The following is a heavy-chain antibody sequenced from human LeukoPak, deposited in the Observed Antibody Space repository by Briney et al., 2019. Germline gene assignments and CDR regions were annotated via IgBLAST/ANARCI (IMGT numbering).Heavy chain of an antibody. J-gene: IGHJ6*02. CDR2: INPNSGGT. CDR3: ARSEASRMVRGVIITSDTFYYYYGMDV. CDR1: GYTFTGYY. Sequence: ASVNVSCKASGYTFTGYYMHWVRQAPGQGLEWMGWINPNSGGTNYAQKFQGRVTMTRDTSISTAYMELSRLRSDDTAVYYCARSEASRMVRGVIITSDTFYYYYGMDVWGQGTTLTVSS. V-gene: IGHV1-2*02. D-gene: IGHD3-10*01.